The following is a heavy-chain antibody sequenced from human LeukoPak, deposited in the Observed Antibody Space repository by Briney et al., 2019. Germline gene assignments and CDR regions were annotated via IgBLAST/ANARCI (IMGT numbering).Heavy chain of an antibody. D-gene: IGHD2-15*01. V-gene: IGHV4-38-2*02. CDR3: ARGVGYCSDGRCPFDY. CDR2: IYHSGST. J-gene: IGHJ4*01. CDR1: GYSISSGFY. Sequence: SETLSLTCTVSGYSISSGFYWGWIRQPPGKGLEWIGSIYHSGSTYYNPSLESRVTISVDTSKNQFSLKVISVTAADTAVYYCARGVGYCSDGRCPFDYWGRGTQVTVSS.